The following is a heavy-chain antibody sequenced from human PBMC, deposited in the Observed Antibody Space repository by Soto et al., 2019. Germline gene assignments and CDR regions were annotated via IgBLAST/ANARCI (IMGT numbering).Heavy chain of an antibody. J-gene: IGHJ5*02. CDR2: ISAYNGNT. CDR3: ARDALAGLFDP. CDR1: GYTFTSYG. Sequence: QVQLVQSGAEVKKPGASVKVSCKASGYTFTSYGINWVRQAPGQGLEWMGWISAYNGNTYYAQNLQDRVTMTTDTSTTTADMELRSLRSDDTAVYYCARDALAGLFDPWGQGTLVTVSS. D-gene: IGHD6-19*01. V-gene: IGHV1-18*01.